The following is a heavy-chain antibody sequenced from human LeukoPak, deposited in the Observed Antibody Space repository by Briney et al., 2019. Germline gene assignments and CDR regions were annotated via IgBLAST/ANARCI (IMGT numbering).Heavy chain of an antibody. CDR2: ISAYNGNT. J-gene: IGHJ4*02. Sequence: ASVKVSCKASGYTFTSYGISWVRQAPGQGLEWMGWISAYNGNTNYAQKLQGRVTMTTDTSTSTAYMELRSLRSDDTAVYYCARCRRDYDFWSGYLTFDYWGQGTQVTVSS. CDR1: GYTFTSYG. D-gene: IGHD3-3*01. V-gene: IGHV1-18*01. CDR3: ARCRRDYDFWSGYLTFDY.